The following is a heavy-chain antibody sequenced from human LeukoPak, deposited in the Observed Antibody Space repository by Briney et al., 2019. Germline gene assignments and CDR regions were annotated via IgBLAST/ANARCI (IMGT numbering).Heavy chain of an antibody. CDR3: ARDLLTANAWRFPFDY. Sequence: GGSLRLSCAASGFTFSSYSMNWVRQAPGKGLEWVSSISSSSSYIYYADSVKGRFTISRDNAKNSLYLQMNSLRAEDTAVYYCARDLLTANAWRFPFDYWGQGTLVTVSS. D-gene: IGHD5-18*01. CDR1: GFTFSSYS. J-gene: IGHJ4*02. CDR2: ISSSSSYI. V-gene: IGHV3-21*01.